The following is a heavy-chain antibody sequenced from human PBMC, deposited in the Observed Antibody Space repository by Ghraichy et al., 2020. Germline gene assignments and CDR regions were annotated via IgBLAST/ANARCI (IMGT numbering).Heavy chain of an antibody. CDR3: ARREGLEWLLFYYFDY. CDR1: SGSFSGYY. D-gene: IGHD3-3*01. CDR2: INHSGST. J-gene: IGHJ4*02. V-gene: IGHV4-34*01. Sequence: SETLSLTCTVYSGSFSGYYWSWIRQPPGKGLEWIGEINHSGSTNYNPSLKSRVIISVDTSKNQFSLKLSSVTAADTAVYYCARREGLEWLLFYYFDYWGQGTLVTVSS.